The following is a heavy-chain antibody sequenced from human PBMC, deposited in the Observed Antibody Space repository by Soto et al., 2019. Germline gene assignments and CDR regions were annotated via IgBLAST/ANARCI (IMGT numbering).Heavy chain of an antibody. CDR2: IYYSGGT. CDR3: ARELYDFDRSGHFDY. D-gene: IGHD3-22*01. CDR1: GGSISSGDYY. J-gene: IGHJ4*02. V-gene: IGHV4-30-4*01. Sequence: SETLSLTCTVSGGSISSGDYYWNWIRQPPGKGLEWIGYIYYSGGTYYNPSLKSRVSISVDTSKNQFSLKLSSVTAADTAVYYCARELYDFDRSGHFDYWGQGTLVTVS.